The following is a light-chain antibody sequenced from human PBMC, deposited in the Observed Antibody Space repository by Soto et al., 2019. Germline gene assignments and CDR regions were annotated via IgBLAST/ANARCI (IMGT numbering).Light chain of an antibody. CDR1: QGISSW. J-gene: IGKJ1*01. CDR2: AAS. Sequence: DIQMTQSPSSVSASVGDRVTITCRASQGISSWLAWYQQKPGKAPKLLIYAASSLQSGVPSRFSGSGSGTDFTLTITNLQAEDVAVYYCLQYFSTPRTFGQGTKVEIK. CDR3: LQYFSTPRT. V-gene: IGKV1-12*01.